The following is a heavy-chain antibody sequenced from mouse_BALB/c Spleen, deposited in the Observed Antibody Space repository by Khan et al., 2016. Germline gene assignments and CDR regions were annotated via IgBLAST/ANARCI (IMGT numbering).Heavy chain of an antibody. D-gene: IGHD2-4*01. CDR2: ISSGSSTI. CDR1: GFTFSSFG. J-gene: IGHJ4*01. V-gene: IGHV5-17*02. CDR3: ARGNLDYSYAMDY. Sequence: EVELVESGGGLVQPGGSRKLSCAASGFTFSSFGMHWVRQAPEKGLEWVAYISSGSSTIYYADTVKGRFTISRDNPKNTLFLQMTSLRSEDTAMYYCARGNLDYSYAMDYWGQGTSVTVSS.